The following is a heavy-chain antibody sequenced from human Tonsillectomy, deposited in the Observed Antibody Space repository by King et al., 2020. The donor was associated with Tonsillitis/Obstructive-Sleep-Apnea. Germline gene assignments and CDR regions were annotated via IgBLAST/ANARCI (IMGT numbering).Heavy chain of an antibody. V-gene: IGHV3-48*02. Sequence: EVQLVESGGGFVQPGGSLRLSCAASVFTFRTYGMNWVRQAPGKGLEWVSYISASSSTVYYAASVKGRVTISSDNAKNSLFLQTKRLRDEDTALYYCARDPRRPVTPEKMPSFFDSWGQGTQVTVSS. D-gene: IGHD1-14*01. J-gene: IGHJ4*02. CDR2: ISASSSTV. CDR3: ARDPRRPVTPEKMPSFFDS. CDR1: VFTFRTYG.